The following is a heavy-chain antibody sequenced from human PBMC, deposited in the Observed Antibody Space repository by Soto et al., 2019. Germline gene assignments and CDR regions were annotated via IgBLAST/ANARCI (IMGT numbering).Heavy chain of an antibody. Sequence: VGSLRLSWAASGFTFSTSSMNWVRQAPGKGLEWVSYITSSGSSTSYADSVKGRFTISRDNAKDSLYLQMNSLRAEDTAVYYCARTFWNGYLRIGCWGQGALVTVSS. CDR1: GFTFSTSS. J-gene: IGHJ4*02. CDR2: ITSSGSST. D-gene: IGHD3-3*01. CDR3: ARTFWNGYLRIGC. V-gene: IGHV3-48*01.